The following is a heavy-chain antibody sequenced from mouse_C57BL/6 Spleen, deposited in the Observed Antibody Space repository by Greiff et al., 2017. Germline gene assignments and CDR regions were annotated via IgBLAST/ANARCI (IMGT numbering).Heavy chain of an antibody. CDR2: ISSGSSTI. J-gene: IGHJ3*01. D-gene: IGHD1-1*01. V-gene: IGHV5-17*01. CDR1: GFTFSDYG. CDR3: ARGDYGSSLPSWFAY. Sequence: EVKLMESGGGLVKPGGSLKLSCAASGFTFSDYGMHWVRQAPEKGLEWVAYISSGSSTIYYADTVKGRFTISRDNAKNTLFLQMTSLRSEDTAMYYCARGDYGSSLPSWFAYWGQGTLVTVSA.